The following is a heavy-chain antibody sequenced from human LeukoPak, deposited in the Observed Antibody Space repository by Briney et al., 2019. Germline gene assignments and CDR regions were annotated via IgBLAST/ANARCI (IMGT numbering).Heavy chain of an antibody. V-gene: IGHV3-23*01. Sequence: GGSLRLSCAASGFTFNSYAMSWVRQAPGKGLEWVSAISGSGGSTYYADSVKGRFTISRDNSKNTLYLQMNSLRAEDTAVYYCAKVDTAMITTIDYWGQGTLVTVSS. J-gene: IGHJ4*02. CDR2: ISGSGGST. CDR3: AKVDTAMITTIDY. D-gene: IGHD5-18*01. CDR1: GFTFNSYA.